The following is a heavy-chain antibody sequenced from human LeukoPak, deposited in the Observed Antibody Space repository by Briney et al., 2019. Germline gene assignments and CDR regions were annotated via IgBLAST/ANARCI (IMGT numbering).Heavy chain of an antibody. CDR1: GFTVSSNY. D-gene: IGHD4-17*01. CDR2: IYSGGST. CDR3: ATGTYGDYLDY. J-gene: IGHJ4*02. V-gene: IGHV3-66*02. Sequence: PGGSLRLSCAASGFTVSSNYMSWVRQAPGKGLEWVSVIYSGGSTYYADSVKGQFTISRDNSRNTLYLQMNSLRAEDTAVYYCATGTYGDYLDYWGQGTLVTVSS.